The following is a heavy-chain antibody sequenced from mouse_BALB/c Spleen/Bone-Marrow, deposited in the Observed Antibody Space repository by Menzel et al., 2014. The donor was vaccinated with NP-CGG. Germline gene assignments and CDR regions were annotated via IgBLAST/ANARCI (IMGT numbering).Heavy chain of an antibody. J-gene: IGHJ2*01. CDR2: IYPGNVNT. CDR1: NYTFTTYY. Sequence: QVQLQQSGPELVKPGASVRISCKASNYTFTTYYIYWVKQRPGQGLEWIGWIYPGNVNTKYNEKFKAKATLTADKSSSTAYMQLSSLTSEDPAVYFCARSRYGSYYGYWGQGTPLTVSS. D-gene: IGHD1-1*01. V-gene: IGHV1S56*01. CDR3: ARSRYGSYYGY.